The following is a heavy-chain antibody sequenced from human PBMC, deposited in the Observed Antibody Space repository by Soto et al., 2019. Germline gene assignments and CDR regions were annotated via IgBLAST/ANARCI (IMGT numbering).Heavy chain of an antibody. J-gene: IGHJ1*01. Sequence: SSETLSLTCAVYGGSFSGYYWSWIRQPPGKGLEWIGEINHSGSTNYNPSLNSRVTISVDTSKNPFSLKLSSVTAADTAVYYCPRPPLLRIAVARQSGYFQHWGQGTRVTFYS. CDR3: PRPPLLRIAVARQSGYFQH. V-gene: IGHV4-34*01. CDR1: GGSFSGYY. D-gene: IGHD6-19*01. CDR2: INHSGST.